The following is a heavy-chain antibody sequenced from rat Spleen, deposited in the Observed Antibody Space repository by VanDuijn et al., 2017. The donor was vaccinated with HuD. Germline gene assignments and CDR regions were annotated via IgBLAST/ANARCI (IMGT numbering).Heavy chain of an antibody. D-gene: IGHD1-2*01. CDR1: GFTFSNYD. CDR3: ARQNYSSYHSDYFDY. J-gene: IGHJ2*01. CDR2: ISTGGGNT. Sequence: EVQLVESGGGLVQPGRSLKLSCAASGFTFSNYDMAWVRQAPTKGLEWIASISTGGGNTYYRDSVKGRFTISRDNAKNTQYLQMDSLRSEDTATYYCARQNYSSYHSDYFDYWGQGVMVTVSS. V-gene: IGHV5S13*01.